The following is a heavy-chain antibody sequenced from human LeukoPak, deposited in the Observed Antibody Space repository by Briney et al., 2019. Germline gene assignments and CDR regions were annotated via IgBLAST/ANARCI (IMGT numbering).Heavy chain of an antibody. J-gene: IGHJ4*02. V-gene: IGHV3-30*02. Sequence: GSLRLSCAASGFTFSSYGMHWVRQAPGKGLEWVAFIRYDGSNKYYADSVKGRFTISRDNSKYTLYLQMNSLRAEDTAVYYCAKDPQWPGSFDYWGQGTLVTVSS. D-gene: IGHD6-19*01. CDR1: GFTFSSYG. CDR2: IRYDGSNK. CDR3: AKDPQWPGSFDY.